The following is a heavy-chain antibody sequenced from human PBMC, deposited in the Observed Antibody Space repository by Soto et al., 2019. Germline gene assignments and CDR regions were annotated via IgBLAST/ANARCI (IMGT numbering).Heavy chain of an antibody. CDR1: GFTFSSYS. Sequence: PGGSLRLSCATSGFTFSSYSMNWVRQAPGKGLEWVSYISSSSSTIYYADSVKGRFTISRDNAKNSLYLQMNSLRDEDTAVYYCAREGSSSWFYYSMDVWGQGTTVTVSS. CDR2: ISSSSSTI. J-gene: IGHJ6*02. V-gene: IGHV3-48*02. CDR3: AREGSSSWFYYSMDV. D-gene: IGHD6-13*01.